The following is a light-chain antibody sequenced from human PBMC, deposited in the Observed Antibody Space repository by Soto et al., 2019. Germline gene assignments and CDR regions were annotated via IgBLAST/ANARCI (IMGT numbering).Light chain of an antibody. CDR2: EVT. Sequence: QSALTQPASVSGSPGQSITISCTGTSSDVGGYDSVSWYQQHPGKAPQLMIYEVTNRPSGISNRFSGSKSGNTASLTISGLQAEDEAEYFCCSYTGTTSSYVFGSGTKVTVL. V-gene: IGLV2-14*01. CDR1: SSDVGGYDS. CDR3: CSYTGTTSSYV. J-gene: IGLJ1*01.